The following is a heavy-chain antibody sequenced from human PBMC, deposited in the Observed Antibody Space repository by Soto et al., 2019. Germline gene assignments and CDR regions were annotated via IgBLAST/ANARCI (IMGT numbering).Heavy chain of an antibody. CDR3: AKDTSNPPPAYGMDV. V-gene: IGHV3-11*06. CDR1: GFTFSDHY. CDR2: INPSGSNT. J-gene: IGHJ6*02. Sequence: PGGSLRLSCAASGFTFSDHYMSWIRQAPGKGLEWISYINPSGSNTDYADSVKGRFTISRDNAENLLYLQMNSLRAEDTAVYYCAKDTSNPPPAYGMDVRGQGTTVTVSS.